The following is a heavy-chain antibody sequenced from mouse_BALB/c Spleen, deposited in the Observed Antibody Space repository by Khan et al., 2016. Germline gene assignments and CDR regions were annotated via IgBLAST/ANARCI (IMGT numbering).Heavy chain of an antibody. CDR2: IDPANGNT. D-gene: IGHD1-1*01. V-gene: IGHV14-3*02. CDR3: ARGYYGRSHFDF. CDR1: GFNIKDTY. J-gene: IGHJ2*01. Sequence: VQLKESGAELVKPGASVKLSCTASGFNIKDTYMHRVKQRPEQGLEWIGRIDPANGNTKYDPKFQGKATITADTSSTTAYLQLSSLTSEDTAVYYCARGYYGRSHFDFWGQGTTLTVS.